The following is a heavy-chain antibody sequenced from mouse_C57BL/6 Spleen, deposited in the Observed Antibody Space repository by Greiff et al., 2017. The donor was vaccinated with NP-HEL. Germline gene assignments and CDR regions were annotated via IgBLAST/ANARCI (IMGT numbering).Heavy chain of an antibody. CDR2: IYPGSGNT. V-gene: IGHV1-66*01. CDR1: GYSFTSYY. CDR3: ARGTTVVGYYAMDY. Sequence: QVHVKQSGPELVKPGASVKISCKASGYSFTSYYINWVKQRPGQGLEWIGWIYPGSGNTKYNEKFKGKATLTADTSSSTAYMQLSSLTSEDSAVYYCARGTTVVGYYAMDYWGQGTSVTVSS. J-gene: IGHJ4*01. D-gene: IGHD1-1*01.